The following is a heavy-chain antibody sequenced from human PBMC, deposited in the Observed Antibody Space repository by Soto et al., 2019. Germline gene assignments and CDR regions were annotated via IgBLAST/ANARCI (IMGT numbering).Heavy chain of an antibody. CDR3: ARFGSIAAAGPNDY. J-gene: IGHJ4*02. V-gene: IGHV1-2*02. CDR1: GYTLTGYY. Sequence: QVQLVQSGAEVKKPGASVKVSCKASGYTLTGYYMHWVRQAPGQGLEWMGWINPNSGDTNYAQKFQGRVTMTRDTSISTAYMELSRLRSDDTAVYYCARFGSIAAAGPNDYWGQGTLVTVSS. D-gene: IGHD6-13*01. CDR2: INPNSGDT.